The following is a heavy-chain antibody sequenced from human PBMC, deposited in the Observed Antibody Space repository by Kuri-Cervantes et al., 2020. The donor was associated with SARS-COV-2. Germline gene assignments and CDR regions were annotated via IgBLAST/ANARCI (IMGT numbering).Heavy chain of an antibody. D-gene: IGHD3-3*01. CDR2: VRGKANNYAT. J-gene: IGHJ4*02. Sequence: GESLKISCEVSGFLFSASAIHWVRQGSGKGLEWVGRVRGKANNYATAYAASVKGRFTISRDNSKNTLYLQMNSLRAEDTAVYYCARDGLLRFLEWLFMYYFDYWGQGTLVTVSS. CDR1: GFLFSASA. V-gene: IGHV3-73*01. CDR3: ARDGLLRFLEWLFMYYFDY.